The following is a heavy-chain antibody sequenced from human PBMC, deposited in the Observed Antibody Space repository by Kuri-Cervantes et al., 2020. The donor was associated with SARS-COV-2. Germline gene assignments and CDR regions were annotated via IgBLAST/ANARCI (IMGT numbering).Heavy chain of an antibody. J-gene: IGHJ4*02. CDR3: ARDSMTTRDFDY. D-gene: IGHD4-11*01. V-gene: IGHV3-74*01. CDR2: LTNDGSDA. Sequence: GESLKISCAASGFTFSSYWMHWVRQAPGKGLVWVSRLTNDGSDAIFADSVKGRFTISRDNAKNMLYLYMNSLRADDTAVYYCARDSMTTRDFDYWGRGTLVTVSS. CDR1: GFTFSSYW.